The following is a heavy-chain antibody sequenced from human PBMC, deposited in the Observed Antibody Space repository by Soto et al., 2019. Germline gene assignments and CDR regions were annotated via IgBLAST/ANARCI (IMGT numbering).Heavy chain of an antibody. Sequence: QVQLVQSGAEVKKPGASVKVSCKASGYTFVDYDITWVRQAPGQGLEWMGWINTYNANTNYAQKLQGRVTLTTDTSRSTAYLELRSLRSGDTAVYYCATNCSSTSCYGAMEVWGQGALVTVSS. CDR1: GYTFVDYD. V-gene: IGHV1-18*01. J-gene: IGHJ4*02. D-gene: IGHD2-2*01. CDR3: ATNCSSTSCYGAMEV. CDR2: INTYNANT.